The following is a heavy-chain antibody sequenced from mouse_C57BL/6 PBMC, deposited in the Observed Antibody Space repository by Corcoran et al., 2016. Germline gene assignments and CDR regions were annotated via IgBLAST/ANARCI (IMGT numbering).Heavy chain of an antibody. CDR3: ASERTLSYAMDY. CDR1: GFNIKNTY. V-gene: IGHV14-3*01. J-gene: IGHJ4*01. CDR2: IDPANGNT. Sequence: EVQLQQSVAELVRPGASVKLSCTASGFNIKNTYIHWVKQRPEQGLERIGRIDPANGNTKYAPKFQGKATITADTSSNTAYLQLSSLTSEDTAIYYCASERTLSYAMDYCGQGTSVTVSS.